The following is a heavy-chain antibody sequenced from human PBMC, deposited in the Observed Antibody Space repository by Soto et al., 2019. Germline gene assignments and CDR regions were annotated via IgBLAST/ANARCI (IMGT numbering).Heavy chain of an antibody. J-gene: IGHJ4*02. Sequence: QAQLVESGGGVVQPGRSLRLSCAASGYIFSGYGMHWVRQAPGKGLEWVAVIRYDGSNIYYADSVKGRFTISRDNSKNMLYLQMNSLGAVDTADYYCARDGIGGTIFRGYFDYWGQGTLVTVSS. D-gene: IGHD1-7*01. CDR1: GYIFSGYG. CDR2: IRYDGSNI. CDR3: ARDGIGGTIFRGYFDY. V-gene: IGHV3-33*01.